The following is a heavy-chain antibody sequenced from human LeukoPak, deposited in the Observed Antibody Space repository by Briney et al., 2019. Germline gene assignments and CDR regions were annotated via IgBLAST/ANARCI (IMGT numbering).Heavy chain of an antibody. V-gene: IGHV3-43*02. CDR3: AKDINDFWSGYYGTFADY. J-gene: IGHJ4*02. D-gene: IGHD3-3*01. CDR2: VSGDGRST. Sequence: GGSLRLSCAASGFTFDDYAMHWVRHAPGKGLEWVSLVSGDGRSTYYADSVRGRFTISRGNSKNSLYLQMNSLRTEDTALYYCAKDINDFWSGYYGTFADYWGQGTLVTVSS. CDR1: GFTFDDYA.